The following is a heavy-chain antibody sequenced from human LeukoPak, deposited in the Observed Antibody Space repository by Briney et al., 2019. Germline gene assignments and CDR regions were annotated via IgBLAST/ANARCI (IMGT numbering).Heavy chain of an antibody. CDR2: IFASGST. CDR3: ARGAGYSREVNYYYYMDV. D-gene: IGHD1-26*01. Sequence: PSETLSLTCTVSYGSISTYFWSWVRQPAGKGLEWIGRIFASGSTFYSPSLKSRVTTSVATSKSQFSLKLNSVTAADTAVYYCARGAGYSREVNYYYYMDVWGKGTRVTVSS. J-gene: IGHJ6*03. CDR1: YGSISTYF. V-gene: IGHV4-4*07.